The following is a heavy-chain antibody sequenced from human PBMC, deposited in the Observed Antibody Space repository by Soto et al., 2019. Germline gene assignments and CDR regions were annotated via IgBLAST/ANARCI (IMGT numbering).Heavy chain of an antibody. J-gene: IGHJ5*02. D-gene: IGHD1-7*01. CDR3: ARARTTDWFDP. CDR1: GGSISSYY. V-gene: IGHV4-59*01. Sequence: SETLSLTCTVSGGSISSYYWSWIRQPPGKGLEWIGYIYYSGSTNYNPSLKSRVTISVDTSKNQFSLKLSSVTAADTAVYYCARARTTDWFDPWGQGTLVTVSS. CDR2: IYYSGST.